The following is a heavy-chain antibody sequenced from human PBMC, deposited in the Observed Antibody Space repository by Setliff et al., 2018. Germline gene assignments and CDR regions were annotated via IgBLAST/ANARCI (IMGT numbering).Heavy chain of an antibody. Sequence: SSETLSLTCTVSGASINSTYYWGWVRQSPEKGLEWIGSIYYRGINFSNPSLRSRVTMSVDTSKNQFSLNLTSVTAADTAIYYCARASVVHAVTIGYWGQGTLVTVSS. D-gene: IGHD4-4*01. CDR1: GASINSTYY. V-gene: IGHV4-39*01. J-gene: IGHJ4*02. CDR2: IYYRGIN. CDR3: ARASVVHAVTIGY.